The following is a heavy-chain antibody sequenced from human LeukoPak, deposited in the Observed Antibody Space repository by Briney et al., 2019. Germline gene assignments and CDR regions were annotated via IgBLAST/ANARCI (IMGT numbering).Heavy chain of an antibody. CDR2: IKSKTDGGTT. J-gene: IGHJ4*02. V-gene: IGHV3-15*01. CDR3: TTSGIAVANYFDY. D-gene: IGHD6-19*01. Sequence: PGGSLRLSCAASGFTFSNAWMSWVRQAPGKGLEWVGRIKSKTDGGTTDYAAPVKGRFTISRDDLKNTLYLQMNSLKTEDTAVYYCTTSGIAVANYFDYWGQGTLVTVSS. CDR1: GFTFSNAW.